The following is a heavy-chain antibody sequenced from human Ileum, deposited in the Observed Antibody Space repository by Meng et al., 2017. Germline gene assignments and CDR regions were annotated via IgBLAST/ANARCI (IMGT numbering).Heavy chain of an antibody. D-gene: IGHD1-26*01. Sequence: HVQLVQSGSELKKPWVSVKVSCNASRYTFTNYDINWVRQAPGQGLEWMGWINTNTGNPTYAQGFTGRFVFSLDTSVNTAHLQISTLTAEDTAVYYCATSGGGFDYWGQGALVTVSS. V-gene: IGHV7-4-1*02. CDR2: INTNTGNP. CDR3: ATSGGGFDY. J-gene: IGHJ4*02. CDR1: RYTFTNYD.